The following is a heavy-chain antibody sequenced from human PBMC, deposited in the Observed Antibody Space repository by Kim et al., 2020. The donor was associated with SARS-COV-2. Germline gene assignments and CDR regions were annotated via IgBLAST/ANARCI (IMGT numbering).Heavy chain of an antibody. CDR1: GFTFSSYG. Sequence: GGSLRLSCAASGFTFSSYGMHWVRQAPGKGLEWVAVIWYDGSNKYYADSVKGRFTISRDNSKNTLYLQMNSLRAEDTAVYYCARDFRSGWHYYYYGMDVWGQGTTVTVSS. J-gene: IGHJ6*02. V-gene: IGHV3-33*01. CDR3: ARDFRSGWHYYYYGMDV. D-gene: IGHD6-19*01. CDR2: IWYDGSNK.